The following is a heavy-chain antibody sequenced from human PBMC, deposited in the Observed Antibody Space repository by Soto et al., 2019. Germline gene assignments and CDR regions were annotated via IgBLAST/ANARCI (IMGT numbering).Heavy chain of an antibody. J-gene: IGHJ6*02. D-gene: IGHD4-17*01. Sequence: QVQLQESGPGLVKPSQTLSLTCTVSGGSISSGGYYWSWIRQHPGKGLEWIGYIYYSGSTYYNPSLKSRVTISVDTSKNQFSLKLSSVTAADTAVYYCARDRWGRGRPYGDLSYYGMDVWGQGTTVTVSS. CDR1: GGSISSGGYY. CDR3: ARDRWGRGRPYGDLSYYGMDV. CDR2: IYYSGST. V-gene: IGHV4-31*03.